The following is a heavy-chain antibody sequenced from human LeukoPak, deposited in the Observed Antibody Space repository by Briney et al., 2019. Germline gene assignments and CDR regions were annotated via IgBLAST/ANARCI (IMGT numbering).Heavy chain of an antibody. J-gene: IGHJ5*02. CDR3: ARRTVTTLGNWFDP. CDR2: ISSNGGST. Sequence: GGPLRLSCAASGFTFSSYAMHWVCQAPGEGLEYVSSISSNGGSTYSAHSVKGRFTISRDNSKNTLYLQMGSLRAEDMAVYYGARRTVTTLGNWFDPWGQGTLVTVSS. CDR1: GFTFSSYA. V-gene: IGHV3-64*01. D-gene: IGHD4-17*01.